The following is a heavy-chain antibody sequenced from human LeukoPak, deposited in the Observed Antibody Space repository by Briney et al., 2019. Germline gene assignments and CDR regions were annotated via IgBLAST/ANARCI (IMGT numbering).Heavy chain of an antibody. CDR1: GYSISSGYY. V-gene: IGHV4-38-2*02. J-gene: IGHJ4*02. D-gene: IGHD6-13*01. CDR2: IDHSGST. Sequence: PSETLSLTCTVSGYSISSGYYWGWIRQPPGKGLEWTGSIDHSGSTYYNPSLKSRITISVDTSKNQFSLKLSSVTAADTAVYYCARVTGYMVEDYFDSWGQGTLVTVSS. CDR3: ARVTGYMVEDYFDS.